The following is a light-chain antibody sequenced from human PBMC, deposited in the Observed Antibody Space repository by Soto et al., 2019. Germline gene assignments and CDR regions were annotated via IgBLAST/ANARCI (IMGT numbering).Light chain of an antibody. CDR1: GSNIGKNY. J-gene: IGLJ3*02. Sequence: QSVLTQAPSVSAAPGQKVTISCSGSGSNIGKNYVSWYQQLPGAAPKLLIYDNHQRPSGIPDRFSGSKSGTSATLGITGLQTADEADYYCATWDSSLTAVVFGGGTKLTVL. CDR3: ATWDSSLTAVV. CDR2: DNH. V-gene: IGLV1-51*01.